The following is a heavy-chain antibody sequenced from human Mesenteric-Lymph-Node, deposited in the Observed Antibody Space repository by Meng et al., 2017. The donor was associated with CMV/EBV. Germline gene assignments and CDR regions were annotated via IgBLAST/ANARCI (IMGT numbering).Heavy chain of an antibody. CDR3: ARGRDFWSGYYKFDF. D-gene: IGHD3-3*01. CDR2: INHSGST. CDR1: GGSFSAYY. V-gene: IGHV4-34*01. Sequence: GSLRLSCAVDGGSFSAYYWSWIRQPPGKGLEWVAEINHSGSTNYSPSLKSRLITSIDTSKNQFSLKLSSVTAADTAVYYCARGRDFWSGYYKFDFWGQGTMVTVSS. J-gene: IGHJ4*02.